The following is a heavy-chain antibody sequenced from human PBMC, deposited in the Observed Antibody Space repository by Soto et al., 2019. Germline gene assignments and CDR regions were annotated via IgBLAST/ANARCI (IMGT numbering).Heavy chain of an antibody. CDR1: GYTFTSDG. CDR2: ISAYNGNT. J-gene: IGHJ4*02. Sequence: ASVKVSCKASGYTFTSDGISWVRQAPGQGLEWMGWISAYNGNTNYAQKLQGRVTMTTDTSTSTAYMELRSLRSDDTAVYYCARFPYTVNCNNAPDYWGQGTLVTVSS. D-gene: IGHD1-20*01. V-gene: IGHV1-18*01. CDR3: ARFPYTVNCNNAPDY.